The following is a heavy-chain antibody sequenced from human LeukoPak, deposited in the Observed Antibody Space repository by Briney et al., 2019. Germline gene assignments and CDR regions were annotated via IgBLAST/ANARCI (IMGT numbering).Heavy chain of an antibody. CDR3: ARAYSGSCPSDY. CDR2: INPSGGST. D-gene: IGHD1-26*01. V-gene: IGHV1-46*01. CDR1: GYTFTGYY. Sequence: ASVKVSCKASGYTFTGYYMHWVRQAPGQGLEWMGIINPSGGSTSYAQKFQGRVTMTRDMSTSTVYTELSSLRSEDTAVYYCARAYSGSCPSDYWGQGTLVTVSS. J-gene: IGHJ4*02.